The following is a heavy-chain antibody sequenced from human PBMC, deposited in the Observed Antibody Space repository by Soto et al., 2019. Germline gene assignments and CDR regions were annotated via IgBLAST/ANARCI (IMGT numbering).Heavy chain of an antibody. CDR1: GYTFTSYG. J-gene: IGHJ6*02. CDR3: ARDQARSSIAAAVFYYYYGMDV. D-gene: IGHD6-13*01. CDR2: ISAYNGNT. Sequence: GASVKVSCKASGYTFTSYGISWVRQAPGQGLEWMGWISAYNGNTNYAQKLQGRVTMTTDTSTSTAYMELRSLRSDDTAVYYCARDQARSSIAAAVFYYYYGMDVWGQGTTVTVSS. V-gene: IGHV1-18*04.